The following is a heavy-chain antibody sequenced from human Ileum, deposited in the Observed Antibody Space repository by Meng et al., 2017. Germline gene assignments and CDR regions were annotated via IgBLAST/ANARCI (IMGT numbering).Heavy chain of an antibody. J-gene: IGHJ3*02. CDR2: MYHSGIT. D-gene: IGHD4/OR15-4a*01. CDR3: ARRWSNGANFRAFDI. V-gene: IGHV4-38-2*01. Sequence: SETLSLTCSVSGYLISSVYYWGWIRQPPGKGLEWIATMYHSGITYYNPSLKSRVNISMDKSKNHFSLKLTSVTAADTAVYYCARRWSNGANFRAFDIWGQGTMVTVSS. CDR1: GYLISSVYY.